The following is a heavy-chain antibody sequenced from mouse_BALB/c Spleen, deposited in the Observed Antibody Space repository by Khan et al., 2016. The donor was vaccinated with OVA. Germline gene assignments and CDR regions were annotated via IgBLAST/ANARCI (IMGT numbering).Heavy chain of an antibody. CDR2: INPSTAYT. V-gene: IGHV1-7*01. Sequence: VKLQESGAELAKPGASVKMSCKASGYTFINYWILWVKQRPGQGLEWIGYINPSTAYTEYNQNFKDKATLTADKSSRTAYMQLSSLTSEDSAVYYGARRGLRWDFDYWGQGTTLTVSS. CDR3: ARRGLRWDFDY. D-gene: IGHD1-1*01. J-gene: IGHJ2*01. CDR1: GYTFINYW.